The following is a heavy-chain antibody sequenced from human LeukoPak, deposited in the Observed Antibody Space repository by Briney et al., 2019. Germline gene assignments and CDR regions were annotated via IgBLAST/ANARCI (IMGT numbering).Heavy chain of an antibody. J-gene: IGHJ4*02. D-gene: IGHD2-2*01. CDR3: ARTLPLYCSSTSCHGTSYYFDY. CDR1: GYTFTSYY. CDR2: IIPILGIA. V-gene: IGHV1-69*02. Sequence: GASVKVSCKASGYTFTSYYMHWVRQAPGQGLEWMGRIIPILGIANYAQKFQGRVTITADKSTSTAYMELSSLRSEDTAVYYCARTLPLYCSSTSCHGTSYYFDYWGQGTLVTVSS.